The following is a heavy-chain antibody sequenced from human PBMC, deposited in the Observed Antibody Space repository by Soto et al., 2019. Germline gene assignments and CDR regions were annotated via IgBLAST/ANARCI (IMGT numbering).Heavy chain of an antibody. CDR2: ILYDGSKK. J-gene: IGHJ4*02. V-gene: IGHV3-30*04. D-gene: IGHD3-16*01. Sequence: LRLSCAASGFTFSSYAMHWVRQAPGKGLQWVAQILYDGSKKHYADSVRGRFTITRDNSKNTVYLQMDSLRVDDTAMYYCVRDLALMADYWGQGTLVTVSS. CDR1: GFTFSSYA. CDR3: VRDLALMADY.